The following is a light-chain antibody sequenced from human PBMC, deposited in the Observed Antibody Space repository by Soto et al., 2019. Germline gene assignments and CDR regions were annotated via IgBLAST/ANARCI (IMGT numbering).Light chain of an antibody. V-gene: IGKV3D-15*01. CDR2: DAV. J-gene: IGKJ5*01. CDR3: QQLKSYPIT. Sequence: EIVMAQSPATLSVSPGERAALSCRASQSVSISLAWYQQKPGQAPRLLIYDAVTRATGIPDRFSGSGSGTDFTLTISRLEPEDFATYYCQQLKSYPITFGQGTRLEI. CDR1: QSVSIS.